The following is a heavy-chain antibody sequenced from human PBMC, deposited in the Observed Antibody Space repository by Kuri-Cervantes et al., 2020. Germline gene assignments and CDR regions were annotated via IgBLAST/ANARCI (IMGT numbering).Heavy chain of an antibody. CDR3: ARDHIVVATYWYFDL. D-gene: IGHD2-21*01. J-gene: IGHJ2*01. Sequence: GGSLRLSCAASGFTFSSYAMSWVRQAPGKGLEWVSAISGSGGSTYYADSVKGRFTISRDNSKNTLYLQMNSLRAEDTAVYYCARDHIVVATYWYFDLRGRGTLVTVSS. V-gene: IGHV3-23*01. CDR1: GFTFSSYA. CDR2: ISGSGGST.